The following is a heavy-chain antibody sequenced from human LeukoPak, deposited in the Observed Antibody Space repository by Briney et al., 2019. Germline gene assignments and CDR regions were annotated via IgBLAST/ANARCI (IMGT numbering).Heavy chain of an antibody. D-gene: IGHD5-24*01. V-gene: IGHV4-34*01. J-gene: IGHJ4*02. Sequence: SETLSLTCSVSGGSIATNAYLWAWIRQPPGKGLEWIGEINHTGSTNYSPSLKSRVTISLDTSKKQFSLKLSSVTAADTAVYFCASAPIYSFRRFDYWGQGTLVTVSS. CDR2: INHTGST. CDR1: GGSIATNAYL. CDR3: ASAPIYSFRRFDY.